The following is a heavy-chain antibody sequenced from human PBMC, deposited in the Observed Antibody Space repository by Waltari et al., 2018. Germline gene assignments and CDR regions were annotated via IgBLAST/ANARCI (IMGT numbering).Heavy chain of an antibody. J-gene: IGHJ4*02. CDR1: VWSFIGSS. CDR2: INHSGST. CDR3: ARHEYSGERSYYFDY. Sequence: QVQLQQWGAGLLKPSETLSLTCAVYVWSFIGSSWSWIRQPPGKGLEWIGEINHSGSTNYNPSLKSRVTISVDTSKNQFSLKLSSVTAADTAVYYCARHEYSGERSYYFDYWGQGTLVTVSS. D-gene: IGHD5-12*01. V-gene: IGHV4-34*01.